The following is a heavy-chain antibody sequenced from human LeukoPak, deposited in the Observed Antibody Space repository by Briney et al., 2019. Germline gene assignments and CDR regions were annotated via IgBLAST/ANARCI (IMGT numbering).Heavy chain of an antibody. Sequence: SVKVSCKASGGIFNSYTVTWVRQAPGQGLEWMGGLNPIFGTANYAQNFQGRVTITTDESTSTAYLELSSLLSEDTGIYYCVRSTVVSPDLTWGQGTLVTVSS. V-gene: IGHV1-69*05. D-gene: IGHD4-23*01. J-gene: IGHJ5*02. CDR2: LNPIFGTA. CDR1: GGIFNSYT. CDR3: VRSTVVSPDLT.